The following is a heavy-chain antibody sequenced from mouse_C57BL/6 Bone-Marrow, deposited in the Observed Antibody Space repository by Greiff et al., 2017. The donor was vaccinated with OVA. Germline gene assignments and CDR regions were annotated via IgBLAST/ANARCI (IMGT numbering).Heavy chain of an antibody. J-gene: IGHJ3*01. CDR1: GYTFTSYG. Sequence: QVQLQQSGAELARPGASVKLSCKASGYTFTSYGISWVKQRTGQGLEWIGEIYPRSGNTYYNEKFKGKATLTADKSSSTAYMELRSLPSEDSAVYFCAREDYDGCAYGGEGTLVTVSA. D-gene: IGHD2-4*01. V-gene: IGHV1-81*01. CDR2: IYPRSGNT. CDR3: AREDYDGCAY.